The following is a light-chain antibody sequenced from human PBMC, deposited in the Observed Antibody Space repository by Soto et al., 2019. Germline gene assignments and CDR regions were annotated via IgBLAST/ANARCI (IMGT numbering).Light chain of an antibody. V-gene: IGKV2-28*01. CDR3: QQYGGSPT. J-gene: IGKJ5*01. Sequence: IVMTQSPLSLPVTPGEPASISCRSSQSLLYSNGYNYLDWYLQRPGQSPQLLIYLGSNRAPGVPGRFSGSGSGTDFTLKISRVEAEDFGVYYCQQYGGSPTFGQGTRLEIK. CDR2: LGS. CDR1: QSLLYSNGYNY.